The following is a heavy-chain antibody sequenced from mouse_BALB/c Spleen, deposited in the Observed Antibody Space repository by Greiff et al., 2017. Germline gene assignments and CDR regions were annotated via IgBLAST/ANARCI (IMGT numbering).Heavy chain of an antibody. J-gene: IGHJ2*01. V-gene: IGHV7-3*02. Sequence: EVQLVESGGGLVQPGGSLRLSCATSGFTFTDYYMSWVRQPPGKALEWLGFIRNKANGYTTEYSASVKGRFTISRDNSQSILYLQMNTLRAEDSATYYCARDLGREGYYFDYWGQGTTLTVSS. CDR3: ARDLGREGYYFDY. D-gene: IGHD4-1*01. CDR2: IRNKANGYTT. CDR1: GFTFTDYY.